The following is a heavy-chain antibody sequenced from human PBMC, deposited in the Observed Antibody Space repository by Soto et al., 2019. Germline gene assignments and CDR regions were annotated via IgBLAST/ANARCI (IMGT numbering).Heavy chain of an antibody. Sequence: PVGSLIRSCAASGFAFSEYAMNWVRQAPGKGLEWVSVISGTGRSTYYADSVKCRFTISRDNSKNTVYLHMNSLRAEDTSVYYCVKDGLVYDITADFDYWGQGTMVTVSS. CDR1: GFAFSEYA. D-gene: IGHD2-8*01. V-gene: IGHV3-23*01. CDR3: VKDGLVYDITADFDY. J-gene: IGHJ4*02. CDR2: ISGTGRST.